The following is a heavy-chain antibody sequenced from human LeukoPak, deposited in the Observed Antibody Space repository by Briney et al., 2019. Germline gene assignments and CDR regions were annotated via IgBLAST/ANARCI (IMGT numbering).Heavy chain of an antibody. CDR3: ARVDSYYDSSGYSY. V-gene: IGHV4-39*07. Sequence: NPSKTLSLTCTVSGDSISSSNYYWGWIRQPPGKGLEWIASIYYSGSTYYNPSLKSRVTISVDMSKNQFSLKLSSVTAADTAVYYCARVDSYYDSSGYSYWGQGTLVTVSS. D-gene: IGHD3-22*01. CDR1: GDSISSSNYY. CDR2: IYYSGST. J-gene: IGHJ4*02.